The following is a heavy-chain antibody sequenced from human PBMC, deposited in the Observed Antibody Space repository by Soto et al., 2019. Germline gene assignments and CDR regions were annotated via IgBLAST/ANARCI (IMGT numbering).Heavy chain of an antibody. CDR1: GFTFNAYA. CDR2: IGGSGGNR. V-gene: IGHV3-23*01. CDR3: ARVASDYINSVDH. D-gene: IGHD4-4*01. J-gene: IGHJ4*02. Sequence: EVQLLESGGGLVQPGGSLRLSCAASGFTFNAYAMTWVRQAPGKGLEWVSAIGGSGGNRYYAASVKGRFTISRDNSKDTLDLQMHRLRVEDTAVYYCARVASDYINSVDHWGQGILDTVSS.